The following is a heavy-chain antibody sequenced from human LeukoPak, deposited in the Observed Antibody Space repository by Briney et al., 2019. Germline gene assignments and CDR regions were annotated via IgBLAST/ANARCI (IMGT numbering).Heavy chain of an antibody. J-gene: IGHJ3*02. CDR1: GFTFSSYA. CDR2: ISSDGSST. Sequence: GGSLRLSCAASGFTFSSYAMSWVRQAPGEGLVWVSRISSDGSSTNYADSVKGRFTISGDSAKNTLYLQMNSLRAEDTAVYYCARALDGTRNAFDIWGQGTMVTVSS. V-gene: IGHV3-74*01. CDR3: ARALDGTRNAFDI. D-gene: IGHD5-24*01.